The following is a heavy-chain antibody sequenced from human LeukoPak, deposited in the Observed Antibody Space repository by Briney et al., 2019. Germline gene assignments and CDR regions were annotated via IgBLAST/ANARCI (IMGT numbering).Heavy chain of an antibody. CDR2: ITPLLGKT. Sequence: SVKVSCKASGGGFSSYLFTWVRQARGQGLEWMGGITPLLGKTSNAERFQGRVTITADEATRTVYMELSSLRSEDTAVYYCARGSPRDGYNLSFDYWGQGTLVTVSS. D-gene: IGHD5-24*01. CDR1: GGGFSSYL. J-gene: IGHJ4*02. V-gene: IGHV1-69*10. CDR3: ARGSPRDGYNLSFDY.